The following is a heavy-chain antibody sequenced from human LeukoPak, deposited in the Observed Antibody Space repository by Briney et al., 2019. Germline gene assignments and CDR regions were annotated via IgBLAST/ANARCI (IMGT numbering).Heavy chain of an antibody. Sequence: GGSLRLSCAASGFTFSSYGMSWVRQAPGKGLEWVSAISGSGGSTYYADSVKGRFTISRDNSKNTPYLQMNSLRAEDTAVYYCAKGNYHIYYYYYYMDVWGKGTTVTISS. CDR1: GFTFSSYG. D-gene: IGHD3-10*01. J-gene: IGHJ6*03. V-gene: IGHV3-23*01. CDR2: ISGSGGST. CDR3: AKGNYHIYYYYYYMDV.